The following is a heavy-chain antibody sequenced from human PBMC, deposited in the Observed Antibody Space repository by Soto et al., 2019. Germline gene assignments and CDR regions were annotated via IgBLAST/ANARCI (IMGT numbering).Heavy chain of an antibody. CDR2: INHSGST. V-gene: IGHV4-34*01. Sequence: PSETLSLTCAVYGGSFSGYYWSWIRQPPGKGLEWIGEINHSGSTNYNPSLKSRVTISVDTSKNQFSLKLSSVTAADTAVYYCARVFLMVVSATQVSAFDIWGQGTMVTVSS. D-gene: IGHD2-15*01. CDR3: ARVFLMVVSATQVSAFDI. CDR1: GGSFSGYY. J-gene: IGHJ3*02.